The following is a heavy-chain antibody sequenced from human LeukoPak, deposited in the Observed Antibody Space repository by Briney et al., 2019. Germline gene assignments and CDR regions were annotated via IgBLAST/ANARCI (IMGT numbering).Heavy chain of an antibody. V-gene: IGHV4-59*01. CDR2: IYYSGST. Sequence: SETLSLTCTVSGGSISSYYWSWIRRPPGKGLEWIGYIYYSGSTNYNPSLKSRVTISVDTSKNQFSLKLSSVTAADTAVYYCARVGAEWEPNWFDPWGQGTLVTVSS. D-gene: IGHD1-26*01. CDR3: ARVGAEWEPNWFDP. J-gene: IGHJ5*02. CDR1: GGSISSYY.